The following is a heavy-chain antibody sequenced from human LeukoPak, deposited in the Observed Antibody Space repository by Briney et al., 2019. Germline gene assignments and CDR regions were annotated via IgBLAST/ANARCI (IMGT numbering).Heavy chain of an antibody. CDR3: ARDRGGGYCSSTSCPRRRRMGMDV. V-gene: IGHV3-30*01. Sequence: GRSLRLSCAASGFTFSSYAMHWVRQAPGKGLEWVAVIPYDGSNKYYADSVKGRFTISRDNSKNTLYLQMNSLRAEDTAVYYCARDRGGGYCSSTSCPRRRRMGMDVWGKGTTVTVSS. CDR1: GFTFSSYA. CDR2: IPYDGSNK. D-gene: IGHD2-2*01. J-gene: IGHJ6*04.